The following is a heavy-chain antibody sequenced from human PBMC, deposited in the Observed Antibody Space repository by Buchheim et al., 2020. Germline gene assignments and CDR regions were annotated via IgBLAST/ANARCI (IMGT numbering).Heavy chain of an antibody. CDR1: GFTFSDYY. CDR3: ARGQRGYGMDV. CDR2: STTSGTTV. Sequence: QVQLVESGGGLVKPGGSLRLSCAASGFTFSDYYMSWIRQAPGKGLQWISYSTTSGTTVDYADSAKGRFTVSRDNTKNSLYLQMNNLRAEDTAVYYCARGQRGYGMDVWGQGTT. J-gene: IGHJ6*02. D-gene: IGHD6-25*01. V-gene: IGHV3-11*01.